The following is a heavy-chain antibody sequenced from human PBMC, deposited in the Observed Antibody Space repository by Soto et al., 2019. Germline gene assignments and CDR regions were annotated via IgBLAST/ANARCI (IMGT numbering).Heavy chain of an antibody. CDR1: GYTFTSYA. J-gene: IGHJ4*02. V-gene: IGHV1-3*01. Sequence: ASVKVSCKASGYTFTSYAMHWVRQAPGQRLEWMGWINAGNGNTKYSNKFQGRVTITRDTSASTAYMELSSLRSEDTAVYYCARGGGYQLLSDYWGQGTLVTVSS. CDR3: ARGGGYQLLSDY. CDR2: INAGNGNT. D-gene: IGHD2-2*01.